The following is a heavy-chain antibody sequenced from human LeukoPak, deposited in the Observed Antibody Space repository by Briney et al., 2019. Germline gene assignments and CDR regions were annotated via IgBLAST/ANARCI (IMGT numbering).Heavy chain of an antibody. CDR3: ATGGRSWGGFDY. CDR1: GYTLTELS. CDR2: FDPEDGET. J-gene: IGHJ4*02. D-gene: IGHD3-16*01. V-gene: IGHV1-24*01. Sequence: ASVKVSCKVSGYTLTELSMHWVRQAPGKGLEWMGGFDPEDGETIYAQKFQGRVTMTEDTSTDTAYMELSSLRSEDTAVYYCATGGRSWGGFDYWGQGTLGTVSS.